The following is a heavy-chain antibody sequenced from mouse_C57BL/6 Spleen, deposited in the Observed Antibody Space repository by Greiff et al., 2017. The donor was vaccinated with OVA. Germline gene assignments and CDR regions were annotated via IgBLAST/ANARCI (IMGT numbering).Heavy chain of an antibody. J-gene: IGHJ4*01. CDR3: ARGSYYDLYYYAMDY. CDR1: GYTFTSYW. CDR2: INPSNGGT. D-gene: IGHD2-4*01. V-gene: IGHV1-53*01. Sequence: VQLQQPGTELVKPGASVKLSCKASGYTFTSYWMHWVKQRPGQGLEWIGNINPSNGGTNYNEKFKSKATLTVDKSSSTAYMQLSSLTSEDSAVYDCARGSYYDLYYYAMDYWGQGTSVTVSS.